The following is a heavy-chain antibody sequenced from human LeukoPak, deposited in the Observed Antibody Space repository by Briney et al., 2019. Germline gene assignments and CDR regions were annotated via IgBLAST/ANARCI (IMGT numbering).Heavy chain of an antibody. J-gene: IGHJ5*02. D-gene: IGHD6-6*01. Sequence: PSETLSLTCTVSGGSISSYYWSWIRQPPGKGLEWIGYIYYSGSTNYNPSLKSRVTISVDTSKNQFSLKLSSVTAADTAVYYCARWYKYSSSWSPVNWFDPWGQGTLVIVSS. CDR1: GGSISSYY. CDR2: IYYSGST. V-gene: IGHV4-59*01. CDR3: ARWYKYSSSWSPVNWFDP.